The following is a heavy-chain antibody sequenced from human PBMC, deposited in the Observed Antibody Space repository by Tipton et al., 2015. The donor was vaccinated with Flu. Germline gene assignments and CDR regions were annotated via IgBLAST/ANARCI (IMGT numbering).Heavy chain of an antibody. D-gene: IGHD1-26*01. Sequence: TLSLTCTVSGGSISSSSYYWGWIRQPPGKGLEWIGSIYYSGSTYYNPSLKSRVTISVDTSKNQFSLKLSSVTAADTAVYYCARERAVGGLVDYWGQGTLVTVSS. CDR3: ARERAVGGLVDY. CDR2: IYYSGST. CDR1: GGSISSSSYY. J-gene: IGHJ4*02. V-gene: IGHV4-39*07.